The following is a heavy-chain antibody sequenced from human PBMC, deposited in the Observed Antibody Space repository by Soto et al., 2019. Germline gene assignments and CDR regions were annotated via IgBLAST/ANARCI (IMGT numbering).Heavy chain of an antibody. D-gene: IGHD3-22*01. CDR2: ISSSSDTI. CDR3: TTDRGYLTFDY. J-gene: IGHJ4*02. V-gene: IGHV3-48*01. Sequence: GGSLILSCAVSGFTFSSYGMNWVRQAPGKGLEWVSYISSSSDTIYYADSVKGRFTISRDNAKNLLYLQMNSLRAEDTAMYYCTTDRGYLTFDYWGPGTLVTVSS. CDR1: GFTFSSYG.